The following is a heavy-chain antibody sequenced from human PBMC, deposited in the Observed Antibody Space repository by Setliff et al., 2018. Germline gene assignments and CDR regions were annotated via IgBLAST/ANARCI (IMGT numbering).Heavy chain of an antibody. CDR1: GGSISSYY. V-gene: IGHV4-59*08. J-gene: IGHJ4*02. CDR2: IYYSGST. D-gene: IGHD3-3*01. CDR3: SRRNNFWSGYYFDY. Sequence: PSETLSLTCTVSGGSISSYYWSWIRQPPGKGLEWIGYIYYSGSTNYNPSLKSRVTISIDTSKNQFSLKLSSLTAADTAVYYCSRRNNFWSGYYFDYWGQGTLVTVLL.